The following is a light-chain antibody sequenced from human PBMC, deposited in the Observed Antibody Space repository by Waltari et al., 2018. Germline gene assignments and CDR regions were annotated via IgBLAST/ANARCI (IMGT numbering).Light chain of an antibody. CDR3: ATWDDSLNGRV. CDR2: TDN. J-gene: IGLJ3*02. CDR1: SSNIGRNT. Sequence: QSVLTQPPSASGTPGQGVTISCSGSSSNIGRNTVRWYQQFPGTAPQLLMHTDNPRPSGVPDRFSGSMSGTSASLAIRGLQFEDEAQCFCATWDDSLNGRVFGGGTKVTVL. V-gene: IGLV1-44*01.